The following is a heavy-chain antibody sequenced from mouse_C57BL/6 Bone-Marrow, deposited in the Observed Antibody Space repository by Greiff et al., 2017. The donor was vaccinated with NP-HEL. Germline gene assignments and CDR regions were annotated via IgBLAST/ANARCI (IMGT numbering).Heavy chain of an antibody. CDR3: ARQGRYYYGSRRAMDY. Sequence: QVQLQQPGAELVKPGASVKLSCKASGYTFTSYWMQWVKQRPGQGLEWIGEIDPSDSYTNYNQKFKGKATLTVDTSSSTAYMQLSSLTSEDSAVYYCARQGRYYYGSRRAMDYWGQGTSVTVSS. D-gene: IGHD1-1*01. V-gene: IGHV1-50*01. CDR2: IDPSDSYT. J-gene: IGHJ4*01. CDR1: GYTFTSYW.